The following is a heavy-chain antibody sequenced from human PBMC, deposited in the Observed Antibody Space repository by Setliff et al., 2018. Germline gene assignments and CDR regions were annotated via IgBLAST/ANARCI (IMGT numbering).Heavy chain of an antibody. Sequence: PGESLKISCATSGFTFSSYAMHWVRQAPGKGLEWVAGTWYDGTTKYYADSVKGRFTISRDNSRNTLYLQMDSLRADDTAVYFCAKDVGLGGGWSYFDYWGQGALVTVSS. J-gene: IGHJ4*02. CDR2: TWYDGTTK. D-gene: IGHD6-19*01. CDR1: GFTFSSYA. CDR3: AKDVGLGGGWSYFDY. V-gene: IGHV3-33*06.